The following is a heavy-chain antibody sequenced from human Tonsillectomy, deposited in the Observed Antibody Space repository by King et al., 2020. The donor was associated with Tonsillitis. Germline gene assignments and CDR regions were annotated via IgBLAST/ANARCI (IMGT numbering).Heavy chain of an antibody. CDR3: ARETGGWRAFDY. D-gene: IGHD6-19*01. CDR2: IKPDSGGT. J-gene: IGHJ4*02. V-gene: IGHV1-2*07. CDR1: GYSFTDYS. Sequence: VQLVESGAEVKKPGVSVNVSCTASGYSFTDYSVHWVRQAPGHGLEWMGWIKPDSGGTNYAHKFDGRVTMTRDTSTSTAYMELTALRSDDTAVYYCARETGGWRAFDYWGQGALVTVSS.